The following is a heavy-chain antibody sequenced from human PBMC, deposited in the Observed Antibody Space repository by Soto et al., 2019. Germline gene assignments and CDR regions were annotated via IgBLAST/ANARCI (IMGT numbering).Heavy chain of an antibody. CDR2: INPTVATT. V-gene: IGHV1-46*03. CDR3: ARGGFYDVVTTSRTPNGMDV. J-gene: IGHJ6*02. Sequence: ASVKVSCKASGYSFRSYYLHWVRQAPGQGLEWVGIINPTVATTSYAQKFQGRVTMTRDTSTSTIYMELSSLTSEDTAVYYCARGGFYDVVTTSRTPNGMDVWGQGTTVTVSS. CDR1: GYSFRSYY. D-gene: IGHD3-9*01.